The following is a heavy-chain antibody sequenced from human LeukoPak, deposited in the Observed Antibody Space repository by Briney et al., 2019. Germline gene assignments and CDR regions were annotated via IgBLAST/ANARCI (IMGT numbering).Heavy chain of an antibody. J-gene: IGHJ5*02. V-gene: IGHV4-59*01. CDR3: ARGEGGYDFWSGHKTAWFDP. D-gene: IGHD3-3*01. CDR2: IYYSGST. Sequence: SETLSLTCTVSGGSTSSYYWSWIRQPPGKGLEWIGYIYYSGSTNYNPSLKSRVTISVDTSKNQFSLKLSSVTAADTAVYYCARGEGGYDFWSGHKTAWFDPWGQGTLVTVSS. CDR1: GGSTSSYY.